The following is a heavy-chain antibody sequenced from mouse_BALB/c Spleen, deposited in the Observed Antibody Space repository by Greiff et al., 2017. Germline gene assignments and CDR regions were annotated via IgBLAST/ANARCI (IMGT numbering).Heavy chain of an antibody. D-gene: IGHD2-3*01. J-gene: IGHJ3*01. CDR1: GYTFTSYW. CDR3: AIIYDGYYGFAY. CDR2: INPSTGYT. Sequence: QVHVKQSGAELAKPGASVKMSCKASGYTFTSYWMHWVKQRPGQGLEWIGYINPSTGYTEYNQKFKDKATLTADKSSSTAYMQLSSLTSEDSAVYYCAIIYDGYYGFAYWGQGTLVTVSA. V-gene: IGHV1-7*01.